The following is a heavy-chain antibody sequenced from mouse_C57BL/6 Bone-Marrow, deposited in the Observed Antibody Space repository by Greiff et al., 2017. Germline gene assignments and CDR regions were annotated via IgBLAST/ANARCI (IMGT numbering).Heavy chain of an antibody. CDR3: ARGRSYGY. Sequence: QVHVKQPGAELVKPGASVKLSCKASASTFTSSWMHWVKRRPSRGLEWIGMIHPNSGSTNYNEKFKSKATLTVDKSSSTAYMQLSSLTSEDSAVYYCARGRSYGYWGQGTTLTVSS. J-gene: IGHJ2*01. CDR1: ASTFTSSW. D-gene: IGHD1-1*01. CDR2: IHPNSGST. V-gene: IGHV1-64*01.